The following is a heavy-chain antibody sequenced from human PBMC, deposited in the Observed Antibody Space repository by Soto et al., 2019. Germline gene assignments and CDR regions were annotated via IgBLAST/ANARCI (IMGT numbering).Heavy chain of an antibody. CDR2: IIPILGIA. D-gene: IGHD4-17*01. Sequence: QVQLVQSGAEVKKPGSSVKVSCKASGGTFSSYTISWVRQAPGQGLEWMGRIIPILGIANYAQKFQGRVTITADKSTSTGYMELSSLRAEDTAVYYCARAESDDYGDYAAFDIWGQGTMVTVSS. J-gene: IGHJ3*02. CDR3: ARAESDDYGDYAAFDI. CDR1: GGTFSSYT. V-gene: IGHV1-69*02.